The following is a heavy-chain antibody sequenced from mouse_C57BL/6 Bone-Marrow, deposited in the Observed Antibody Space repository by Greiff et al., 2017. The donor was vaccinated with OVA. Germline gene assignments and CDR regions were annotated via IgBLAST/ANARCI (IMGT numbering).Heavy chain of an antibody. J-gene: IGHJ4*01. Sequence: VQLVESGPGLVQPSQSLSITCTVSGFSLTSYGVHWVRQSPGKGLEWLGVIWSGGSTDYNAAFISRLSISKDNSKSQVFFKMNSLQADDTAIYYCAREVYDGYPYAMDYWGQGTSVTVSS. V-gene: IGHV2-2*01. CDR1: GFSLTSYG. D-gene: IGHD2-3*01. CDR3: AREVYDGYPYAMDY. CDR2: IWSGGST.